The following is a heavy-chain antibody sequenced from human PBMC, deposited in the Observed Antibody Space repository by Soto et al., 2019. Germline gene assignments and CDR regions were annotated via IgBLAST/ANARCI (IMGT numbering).Heavy chain of an antibody. D-gene: IGHD3-10*01. J-gene: IGHJ6*02. CDR2: INTGNGNT. V-gene: IGHV1-3*04. Sequence: ASVKVSCKASGYTFTSYAMHWVRQAPGQRLEWMGWINTGNGNTKYSQKFQGRVTITRDTSASTAYMELSSLRSEDTAVYYCASTGYGSGSYYNGNAPYYYYGMDVWGQGTPVTVSS. CDR3: ASTGYGSGSYYNGNAPYYYYGMDV. CDR1: GYTFTSYA.